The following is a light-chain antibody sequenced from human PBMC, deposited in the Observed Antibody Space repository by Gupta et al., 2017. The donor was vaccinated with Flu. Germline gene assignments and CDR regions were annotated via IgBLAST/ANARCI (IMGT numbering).Light chain of an antibody. J-gene: IGLJ3*02. CDR1: TSNIGNNY. CDR2: DNN. Sequence: QSVLTQPPSVSAAPGQRVTSCSGSTSNIGNNYVSWYQQLPGTAPKLLIYDNNKRPSGIPDRFSGSKSGTSATLGITGLQTGDEADYYCGTWDSSRSAEVFGGGTKLTVL. V-gene: IGLV1-51*01. CDR3: GTWDSSRSAEV.